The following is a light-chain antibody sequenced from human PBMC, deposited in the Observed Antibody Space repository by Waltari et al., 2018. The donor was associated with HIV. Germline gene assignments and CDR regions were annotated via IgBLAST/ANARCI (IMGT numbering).Light chain of an antibody. V-gene: IGKV3-20*01. CDR2: GAS. J-gene: IGKJ2*01. CDR1: QSVSSSY. CDR3: QQYGSSPNT. Sequence: EIVLTHFPGTLSLSPGERPTLSCRASQSVSSSYLAWYQQKPGQAPRLLIYGASSRATGIPDRFSGSGSGTDFTLTISRLEPEDFAVYYCQQYGSSPNTFGQGTKLEIK.